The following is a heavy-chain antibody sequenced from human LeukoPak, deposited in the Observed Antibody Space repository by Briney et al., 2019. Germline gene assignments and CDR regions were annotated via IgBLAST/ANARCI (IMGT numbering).Heavy chain of an antibody. D-gene: IGHD3-10*01. V-gene: IGHV1-2*06. J-gene: IGHJ5*02. CDR3: AREPMVRDFNWFDP. CDR2: INPNSGGT. Sequence: VSVKVSCKASGYAFTGYYIHWVRQAPGQGLEWMGRINPNSGGTNYAQKFQGRVTMTRDTSISTAYMELSRLTSDDTAVYYCAREPMVRDFNWFDPWGQGTLVTVSS. CDR1: GYAFTGYY.